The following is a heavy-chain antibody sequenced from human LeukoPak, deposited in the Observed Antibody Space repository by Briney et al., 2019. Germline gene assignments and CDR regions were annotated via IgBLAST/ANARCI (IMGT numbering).Heavy chain of an antibody. Sequence: GGSLRLSCAASGFTFSDHYMDWVRQAPGKGLEWVGRTRNKANSYTTEYAASVKGRSTISRDDSKNSLYLQMNSLKTEDTAVYYCARVQRSVYFDYWGQGTLVTVSS. J-gene: IGHJ4*02. CDR3: ARVQRSVYFDY. CDR2: TRNKANSYTT. V-gene: IGHV3-72*01. D-gene: IGHD1-26*01. CDR1: GFTFSDHY.